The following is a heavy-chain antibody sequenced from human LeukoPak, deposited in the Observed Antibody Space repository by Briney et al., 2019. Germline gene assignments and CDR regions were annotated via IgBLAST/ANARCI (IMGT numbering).Heavy chain of an antibody. Sequence: GASVKVSCKASGGTFSSYAISWVRQAPGQGLEWMGGIIPIFGTANYAQKFQGRVTITADESTSTAYMELSSLRSEDTAVYYCATTRYYHDSSGYYGEYYFDYWGQGTLVTVSS. CDR3: ATTRYYHDSSGYYGEYYFDY. CDR1: GGTFSSYA. CDR2: IIPIFGTA. V-gene: IGHV1-69*13. D-gene: IGHD3-22*01. J-gene: IGHJ4*02.